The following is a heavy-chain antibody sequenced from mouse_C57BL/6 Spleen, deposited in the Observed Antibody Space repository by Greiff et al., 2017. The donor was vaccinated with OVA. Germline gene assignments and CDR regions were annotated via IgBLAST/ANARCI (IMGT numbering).Heavy chain of an antibody. J-gene: IGHJ2*01. V-gene: IGHV1-53*01. Sequence: QVQLQQPGTELVKPGASVKLSCKASGYTFTSYWMHWVKQRPGQGLEWIGHLNPSNGGTNYNEKFKSKATLTVDKSSSTAYMQLSSLTSEDAAVDNGARSGRRNYLDYWGQGTTLTVSA. D-gene: IGHD1-2*01. CDR1: GYTFTSYW. CDR2: LNPSNGGT. CDR3: ARSGRRNYLDY.